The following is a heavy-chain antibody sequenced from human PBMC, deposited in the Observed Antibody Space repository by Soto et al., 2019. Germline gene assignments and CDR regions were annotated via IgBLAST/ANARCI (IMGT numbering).Heavy chain of an antibody. V-gene: IGHV1-69*01. J-gene: IGHJ6*02. CDR3: ARDYYDSSGYRWGGGGMDV. Sequence: QVQLVQSGAEVKKPGSSVKVSCKASGGTFSSYAISWVRQAPGQGLEWMGGIIPIFGTANYAQKFQGRVTITADESTSTAYMELSSLRSEDTAVYYCARDYYDSSGYRWGGGGMDVWGQGTTVTVSS. D-gene: IGHD3-22*01. CDR2: IIPIFGTA. CDR1: GGTFSSYA.